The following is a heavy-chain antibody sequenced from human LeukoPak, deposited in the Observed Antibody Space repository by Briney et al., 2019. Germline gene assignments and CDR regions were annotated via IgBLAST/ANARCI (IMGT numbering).Heavy chain of an antibody. CDR1: GGSISSSHYY. V-gene: IGHV4-39*01. CDR2: IYYSGTT. J-gene: IGHJ6*04. CDR3: ARRISYECVYYPTV. D-gene: IGHD5/OR15-5a*01. Sequence: SETVSLTCTVSGGSISSSHYYWGWLRQTPGKVVEWIGTIYYSGTTYYNPSLESRATISEDTSKNQFSLTLRSVTAGDTAGYSPARRISYECVYYPTVGGKGSTVTVSS.